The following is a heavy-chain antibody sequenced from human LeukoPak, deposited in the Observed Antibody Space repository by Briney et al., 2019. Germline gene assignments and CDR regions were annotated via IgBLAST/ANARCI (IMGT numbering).Heavy chain of an antibody. CDR2: INAGNGNT. CDR3: ARAERAADDFDY. CDR1: GYTFTSYA. J-gene: IGHJ4*02. Sequence: ASVKVSCKASGYTFTSYAMHWVRQAPGQRLEWMGWINAGNGNTKYSQKFQGRVTITRDTSASTAYMELSSLRSKDTAVYYCARAERAADDFDYWGQGTLVTVSS. V-gene: IGHV1-3*01. D-gene: IGHD6-13*01.